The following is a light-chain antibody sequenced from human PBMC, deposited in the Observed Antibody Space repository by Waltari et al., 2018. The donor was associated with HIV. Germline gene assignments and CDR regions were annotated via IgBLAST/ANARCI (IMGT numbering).Light chain of an antibody. CDR2: TDN. CDR3: VVWDDSLNGWV. J-gene: IGLJ3*02. CDR1: TSNIGDNV. V-gene: IGLV1-44*01. Sequence: QSVVSQPPSASGTPGQRVTISCSGSTSNIGDNVVNWYRLVPGSAPTLLIYTDNQRPSGVPDRFSASRSGTSASLAITGLLSEDEAEYVCVVWDDSLNGWVFGGGTKLTVL.